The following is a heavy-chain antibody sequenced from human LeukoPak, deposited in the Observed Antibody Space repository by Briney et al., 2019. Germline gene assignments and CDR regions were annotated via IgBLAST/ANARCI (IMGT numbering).Heavy chain of an antibody. D-gene: IGHD1-26*01. V-gene: IGHV3-7*01. Sequence: PGGYLRLSCVGSGFTYSSYWMSWVRQAPGKGLEWVANIKQDGSQKYYVDPVKGRFTISRDNAKNSLYLQMNSLRAEDTAVYYCARHSGSQGYAFDIWGQGTMVTVSS. J-gene: IGHJ3*02. CDR1: GFTYSSYW. CDR2: IKQDGSQK. CDR3: ARHSGSQGYAFDI.